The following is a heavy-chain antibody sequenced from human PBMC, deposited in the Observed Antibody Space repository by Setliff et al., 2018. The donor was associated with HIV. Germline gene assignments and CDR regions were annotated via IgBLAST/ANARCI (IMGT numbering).Heavy chain of an antibody. Sequence: SETLSLTCSVSGASMNSYYWSWIRQSAEKGLEWIGRIYTSGSPDYNPSLKSRVTMSLDMSKSQISLNLMSVTAADTAAYFCARANWDGFDVWGLGTRVTVSS. D-gene: IGHD1-1*01. J-gene: IGHJ3*01. CDR3: ARANWDGFDV. CDR1: GASMNSYY. CDR2: IYTSGSP. V-gene: IGHV4-4*07.